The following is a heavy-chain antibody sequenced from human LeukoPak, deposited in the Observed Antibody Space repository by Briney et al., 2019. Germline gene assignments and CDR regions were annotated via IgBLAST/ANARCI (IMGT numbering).Heavy chain of an antibody. J-gene: IGHJ4*02. Sequence: SETLSLTCAVSGGSISSSNWWSWVRQHPGKGLEWIAYIYYSGNTYYNPSLKSRVTISVDTSKNQFSLKLSSVTAADTAVYYCAREYCSGGSCPVDNWGQGTLVTVSS. D-gene: IGHD2-15*01. CDR1: GGSISSSNW. CDR2: IYYSGNT. CDR3: AREYCSGGSCPVDN. V-gene: IGHV4-31*11.